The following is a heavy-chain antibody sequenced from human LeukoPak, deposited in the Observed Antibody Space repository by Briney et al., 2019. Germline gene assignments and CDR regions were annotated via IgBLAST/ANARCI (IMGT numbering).Heavy chain of an antibody. CDR1: GGSINTYY. CDR2: IYYSGST. Sequence: PPETLSLTCTVSGGSINTYYWGWIRQPPGKGLEWIGSIYYSGSTYYNPSLKSRVTISVDTSKNQFSLKLSSVTAADTAVYYCASESSIAARVRYYYYMDVWGKGTTVTVSS. CDR3: ASESSIAARVRYYYYMDV. V-gene: IGHV4-39*07. D-gene: IGHD6-6*01. J-gene: IGHJ6*03.